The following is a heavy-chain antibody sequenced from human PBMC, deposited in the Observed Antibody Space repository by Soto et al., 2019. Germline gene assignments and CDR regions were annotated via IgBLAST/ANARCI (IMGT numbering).Heavy chain of an antibody. Sequence: ASVKVSCKTSGYTFNTYGINWVRQAPGQGLELMGWISAYDGKTTYAEKFQGRVTLSTDTSTSTAYMELRSLRSHDTAIYYCARDPHEFWTSYWFDPWGQGTPVTVSS. CDR1: GYTFNTYG. V-gene: IGHV1-18*01. D-gene: IGHD3-3*01. CDR2: ISAYDGKT. CDR3: ARDPHEFWTSYWFDP. J-gene: IGHJ5*02.